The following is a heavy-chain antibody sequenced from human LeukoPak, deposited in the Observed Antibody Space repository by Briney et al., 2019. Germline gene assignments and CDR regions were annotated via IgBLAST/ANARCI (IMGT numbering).Heavy chain of an antibody. CDR2: ISGSGGST. V-gene: IGHV3-23*01. D-gene: IGHD2-2*02. CDR3: AKDNRRDIVVVPAAIGY. CDR1: GFTFSSYA. Sequence: SGGSLRLSCAASGFTFSSYAMSWVRQAPGKGLEWVSAISGSGGSTYYADSVKGRFTISRDNSKNTPYLQMNSLRAEDTAVYYCAKDNRRDIVVVPAAIGYWGQGTLVTVSS. J-gene: IGHJ4*02.